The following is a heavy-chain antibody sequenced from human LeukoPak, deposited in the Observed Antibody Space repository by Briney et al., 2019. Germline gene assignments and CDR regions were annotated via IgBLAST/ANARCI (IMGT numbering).Heavy chain of an antibody. D-gene: IGHD6-6*01. CDR3: ARVPSSSSWYYYHMDV. CDR1: GYSISSGYY. J-gene: IGHJ6*03. CDR2: IYHSGST. V-gene: IGHV4-38-2*01. Sequence: PSETLSLTCAVSGYSISSGYYWGWIRQPPGKGLEWIGSIYHSGSTYYNPSLKSRVTISVDTSKNQFSLKLSSVTAADTAVYYCARVPSSSSWYYYHMDVWGKGTTVTVSS.